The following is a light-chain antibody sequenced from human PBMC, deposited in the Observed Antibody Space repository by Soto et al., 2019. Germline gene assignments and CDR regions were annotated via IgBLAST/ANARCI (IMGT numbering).Light chain of an antibody. CDR3: QSYDTSLSVV. Sequence: QSVLTQAPSVSGAPGQRVTISCTGSSSNIGAYYDVHWYQQLPGTAPKLLIYSNSNRPSGVPDRFSGSTSGNSAFLAITGLQAEDEADYYCQSYDTSLSVVFGGGTKLTVL. V-gene: IGLV1-40*01. J-gene: IGLJ2*01. CDR1: SSNIGAYYD. CDR2: SNS.